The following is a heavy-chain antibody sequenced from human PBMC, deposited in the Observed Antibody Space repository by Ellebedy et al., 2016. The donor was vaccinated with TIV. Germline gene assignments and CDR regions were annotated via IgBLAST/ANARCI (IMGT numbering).Heavy chain of an antibody. J-gene: IGHJ5*02. CDR2: IFGTA. CDR3: ARDFLRAPNGSESYNNWFDP. V-gene: IGHV1-69*01. D-gene: IGHD3-10*01. Sequence: IFGTANYAQKFQDRVTITADESTRTACMELSSLRSEDTAVYYCARDFLRAPNGSESYNNWFDPWGQGTLVTVSS.